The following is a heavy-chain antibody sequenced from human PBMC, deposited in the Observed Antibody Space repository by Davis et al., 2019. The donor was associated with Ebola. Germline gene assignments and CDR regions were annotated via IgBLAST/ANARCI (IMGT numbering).Heavy chain of an antibody. CDR3: ARDTRDGYNPNFDY. D-gene: IGHD5-24*01. CDR2: INSNSGGA. CDR1: GYTFTGYY. Sequence: ASVKVSCKASGYTFTGYYIHWVRQAPGQGLEWMGWINSNSGGAKYAHNFQGRVTMTRDTSTSTVYMELSSLRSEDTAVYYCARDTRDGYNPNFDYWGQGTLVTVSS. J-gene: IGHJ4*02. V-gene: IGHV1-2*02.